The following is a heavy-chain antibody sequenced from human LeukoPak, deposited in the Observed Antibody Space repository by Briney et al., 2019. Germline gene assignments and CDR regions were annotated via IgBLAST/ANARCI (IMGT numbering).Heavy chain of an antibody. J-gene: IGHJ6*03. Sequence: GGSLRLSCAASGFTFSSYAMSWVRQAPGKGLEWVSAISGGGGSTYYADSVKGRFTISRDNSKNTLYLQMNSLRAEDTAVYYCAKVPPSTVTTVANYYMDVWGKGTTVTVSS. CDR1: GFTFSSYA. D-gene: IGHD4-17*01. CDR2: ISGGGGST. CDR3: AKVPPSTVTTVANYYMDV. V-gene: IGHV3-23*01.